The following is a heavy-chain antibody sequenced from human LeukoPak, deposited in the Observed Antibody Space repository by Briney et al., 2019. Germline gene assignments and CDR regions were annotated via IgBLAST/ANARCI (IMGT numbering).Heavy chain of an antibody. Sequence: SETLSLTCTVSGGSISSYYWSWIRQPPGKGLDWIGYIYYSGSTNYNPSLKSRVTISVDTSKNQFSLKLSSVTAADTAVYYCARERRSGSSQTTDAFDIWGQGTMVTVSS. D-gene: IGHD1-26*01. CDR3: ARERRSGSSQTTDAFDI. CDR1: GGSISSYY. CDR2: IYYSGST. J-gene: IGHJ3*02. V-gene: IGHV4-59*01.